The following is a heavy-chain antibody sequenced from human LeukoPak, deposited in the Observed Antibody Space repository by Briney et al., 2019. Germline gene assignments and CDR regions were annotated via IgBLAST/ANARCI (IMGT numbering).Heavy chain of an antibody. CDR1: GFTFKSHW. V-gene: IGHV3-7*01. J-gene: IGHJ6*02. Sequence: PGGSLRLSFAAPGFTFKSHWMSWVRQAPGKGLGLVANIKQDGSEKHYVESVKGRFTISRENARSSLYLQMNTLRPEDTAVYYCLRAMDVWGQGTTVTVSS. D-gene: IGHD3-10*01. CDR3: LRAMDV. CDR2: IKQDGSEK.